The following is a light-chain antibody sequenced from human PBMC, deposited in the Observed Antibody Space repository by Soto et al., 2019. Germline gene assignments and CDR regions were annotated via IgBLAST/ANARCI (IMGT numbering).Light chain of an antibody. CDR2: EVS. Sequence: QSALTQPASVSGSPGQSITISCTGTSSDVGGYNYVSWYQQHPGKAPKLMISEVSNRPSGVSNRFSGSKSGNTASLTISGLQAEDEADYYCSSYTSSSTLVFGRGTKLTVL. J-gene: IGLJ2*01. CDR1: SSDVGGYNY. V-gene: IGLV2-14*01. CDR3: SSYTSSSTLV.